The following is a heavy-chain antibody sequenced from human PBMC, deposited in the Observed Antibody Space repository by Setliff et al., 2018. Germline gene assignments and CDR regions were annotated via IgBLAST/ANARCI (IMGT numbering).Heavy chain of an antibody. CDR2: LNNDGTTI. J-gene: IGHJ4*02. CDR3: ARDEAGYSYGYSY. Sequence: GGSLRLSCAASGFTFSTYGLNWVRQAPGKGLEWISYLNNDGTTIYYADSVRGRFTISRDNTKNSLYLQMNSLRAEDTAVYYCARDEAGYSYGYSYWGQGTLVTVSS. D-gene: IGHD5-18*01. CDR1: GFTFSTYG. V-gene: IGHV3-48*01.